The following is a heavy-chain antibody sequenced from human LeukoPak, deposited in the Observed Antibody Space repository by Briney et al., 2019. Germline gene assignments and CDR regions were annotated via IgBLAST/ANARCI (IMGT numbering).Heavy chain of an antibody. D-gene: IGHD3-16*01. V-gene: IGHV3-48*03. Sequence: GGSLRLSCAASGFTFSSYEMNWVRQAPGKGLEWVSYISSSGSTIYYADSVKGRFTISRDNAKNSLYLQMNSLRAEDTAVYYCARLGCSAFDIWGQGTMVNVSS. CDR1: GFTFSSYE. CDR2: ISSSGSTI. J-gene: IGHJ3*02. CDR3: ARLGCSAFDI.